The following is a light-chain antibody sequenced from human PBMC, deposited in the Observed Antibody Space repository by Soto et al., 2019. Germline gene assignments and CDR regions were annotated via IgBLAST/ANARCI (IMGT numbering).Light chain of an antibody. CDR1: NSNIGTND. CDR3: GTWDSSLRGGV. Sequence: QSVLTQVPSVSVAPGQKVTITCSGSNSNIGTNDVSWYQQLPGTAPKLLIYDNSKRPAGISDRFSGSKSGTSVTLGITGLQTGDEAEYYCGTWDSSLRGGVFGGGTKLTVL. V-gene: IGLV1-51*01. CDR2: DNS. J-gene: IGLJ2*01.